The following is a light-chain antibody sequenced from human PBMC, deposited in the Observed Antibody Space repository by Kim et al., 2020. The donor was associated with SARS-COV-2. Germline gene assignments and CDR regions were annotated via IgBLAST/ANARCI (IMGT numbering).Light chain of an antibody. J-gene: IGLJ2*01. CDR2: GKN. Sequence: SSELTQDPAVSVALGQTVRITCQGDSLRSYYPGWYQQKPGQAPELFIYGKNNRPSGIPDRSSASSPGNTPSLPTTGAQPEAEAAYSCNSRNSIVNHLVFG. CDR3: NSRNSIVNHLV. CDR1: SLRSYY. V-gene: IGLV3-19*01.